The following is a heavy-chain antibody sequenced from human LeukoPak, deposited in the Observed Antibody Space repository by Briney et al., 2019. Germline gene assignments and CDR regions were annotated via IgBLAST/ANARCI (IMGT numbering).Heavy chain of an antibody. CDR1: GGTFSSYA. D-gene: IGHD3-3*01. CDR2: IIPIFGTA. CDR3: ARGSRYYDSWSGLRY. J-gene: IGHJ4*02. V-gene: IGHV1-69*13. Sequence: GASVKVSCKASGGTFSSYAISWVRQAPGQGLEWMGGIIPIFGTANYAQKFQGRVTITADESTSTAYMELSSLRSEDTAVYYCARGSRYYDSWSGLRYWGQGTLVTVSS.